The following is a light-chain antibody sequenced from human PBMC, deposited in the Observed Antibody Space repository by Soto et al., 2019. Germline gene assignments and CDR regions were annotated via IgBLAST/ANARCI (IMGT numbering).Light chain of an antibody. CDR1: QGISSY. V-gene: IGKV1D-8*01. CDR3: REYDQLPGT. CDR2: AAS. J-gene: IGKJ4*02. Sequence: DRVTISCRMSQGISSYLAWYQQKPGKAPELLIYAASTLQSGVPSRFSVSGSGTDSTLACSLLQPADLPIHYCREYDQLPGTFGGGTKVDIK.